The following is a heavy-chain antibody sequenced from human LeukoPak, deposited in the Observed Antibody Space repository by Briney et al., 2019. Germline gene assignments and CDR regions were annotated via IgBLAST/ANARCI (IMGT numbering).Heavy chain of an antibody. CDR1: GGTFSSYA. D-gene: IGHD3-22*01. CDR2: IIPIFGTA. V-gene: IGHV1-69*01. CDR3: ARARPYDSILNWFDP. Sequence: GSSVKVSCKASGGTFSSYAISWVRQAPGQGLEWMGGIIPIFGTANYAQKFQGRVTITADESTSTAYMELSSLRSEDTAVYYCARARPYDSILNWFDPWGQGTLVTVSS. J-gene: IGHJ5*02.